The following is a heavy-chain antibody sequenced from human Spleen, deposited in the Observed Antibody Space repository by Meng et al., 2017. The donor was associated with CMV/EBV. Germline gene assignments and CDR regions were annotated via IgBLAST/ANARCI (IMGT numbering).Heavy chain of an antibody. CDR2: ISTYNGKT. V-gene: IGHV1-18*04. CDR3: ARTFYDILTGSMGPNWFDP. J-gene: IGHJ5*02. CDR1: GYTFTGYY. Sequence: ASVKVSCKASGYTFTGYYMHWVRQAPGQGLEWMGWISTYNGKTNYAQKFQDRVTMTTETSTSTAYMELRSLRSDDTAVYYCARTFYDILTGSMGPNWFDPWGQGTLVTVSS. D-gene: IGHD3-9*01.